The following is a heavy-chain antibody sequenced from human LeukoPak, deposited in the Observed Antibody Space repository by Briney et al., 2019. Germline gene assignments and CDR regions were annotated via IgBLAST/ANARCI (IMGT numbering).Heavy chain of an antibody. CDR2: ISGSGGST. CDR1: GFTFSSYA. CDR3: AKDKQVTTVTTWYFDL. Sequence: PGGSLRLSCAASGFTFSSYAMSWVRQAPGKGLEWVSAISGSGGSTYYADSVKGRFTISRDNSKNTLYLQMNSLRAEDTAAYYCAKDKQVTTVTTWYFDLWGRGTLVTVSS. V-gene: IGHV3-23*01. J-gene: IGHJ2*01. D-gene: IGHD4-17*01.